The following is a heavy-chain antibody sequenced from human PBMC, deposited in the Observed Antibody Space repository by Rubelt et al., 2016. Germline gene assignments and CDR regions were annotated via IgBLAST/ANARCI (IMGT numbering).Heavy chain of an antibody. Sequence: QVQLQQWGAGLLKPSETLSLTCAVYGGSFSGYYWSGIRQPPGKGLEWMGEINHSGSTNYNPSLKSRVTISVDTSKNQFSLKLSSVTAAATAVYYCARVTGGSSDYWGQGTLVTVSS. J-gene: IGHJ4*02. CDR2: INHSGST. D-gene: IGHD3-16*01. V-gene: IGHV4-34*01. CDR3: ARVTGGSSDY. CDR1: GGSFSGYY.